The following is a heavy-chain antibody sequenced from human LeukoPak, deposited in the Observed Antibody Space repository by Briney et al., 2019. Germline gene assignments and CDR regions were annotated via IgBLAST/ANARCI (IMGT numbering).Heavy chain of an antibody. D-gene: IGHD1-26*01. J-gene: IGHJ3*02. CDR3: AKDSDAGPWELFGAFDI. Sequence: GESLRLSCAASGFTFSSYGMHWVRQAPGKGLEWVAFMRYDGSNRNYADSVKGRFTISRDNSKSTLYLQMNSLRAEDTAVYYCAKDSDAGPWELFGAFDIWGQGTMVTVSS. CDR1: GFTFSSYG. V-gene: IGHV3-30*02. CDR2: MRYDGSNR.